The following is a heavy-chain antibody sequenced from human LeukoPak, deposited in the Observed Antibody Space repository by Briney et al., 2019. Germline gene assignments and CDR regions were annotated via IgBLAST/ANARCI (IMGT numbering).Heavy chain of an antibody. CDR3: ASYHSNPNDAFDI. CDR1: GGSISSGDYY. D-gene: IGHD4-11*01. J-gene: IGHJ3*02. CDR2: IYYSGST. Sequence: PSQTLSLTCTVSGGSISSGDYYWSWIRPPPGKGLEWIGYIYYSGSTYYNPSLKSRVTISVDTSKNQFSLKLSSVTAADTAVYYCASYHSNPNDAFDIWGQGTMVTVSS. V-gene: IGHV4-30-4*08.